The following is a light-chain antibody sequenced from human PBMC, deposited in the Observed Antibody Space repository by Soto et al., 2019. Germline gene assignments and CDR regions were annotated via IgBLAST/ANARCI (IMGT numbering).Light chain of an antibody. CDR2: DAS. CDR1: QSVSSY. J-gene: IGKJ1*01. CDR3: QQRRYWPVT. V-gene: IGKV3-11*01. Sequence: ETVLTQSPAILSMSPGERATLSCRASQSVSSYFAWYQQKPGQAPRLLIYDASNRATGVPARFSGSWSGTDFPLTISSLEPEDFAVYYCQQRRYWPVTFGQGTKVEIK.